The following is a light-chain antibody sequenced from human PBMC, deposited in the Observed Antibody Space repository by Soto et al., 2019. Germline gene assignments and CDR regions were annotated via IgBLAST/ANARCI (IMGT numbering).Light chain of an antibody. Sequence: QSALTQPLSASGAHGQRRIVFCSGSSSNIGKNTVNWYQQLPGTAPKLLIYTNDQRPSGVPDRFSGSKSGTSASLAISGLQSEDEADYYCAAWDDSLNAFYVFGTGTKVTVL. CDR1: SSNIGKNT. V-gene: IGLV1-44*01. J-gene: IGLJ1*01. CDR2: TND. CDR3: AAWDDSLNAFYV.